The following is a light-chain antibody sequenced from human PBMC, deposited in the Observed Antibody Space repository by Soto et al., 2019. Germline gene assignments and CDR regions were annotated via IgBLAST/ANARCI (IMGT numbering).Light chain of an antibody. J-gene: IGKJ1*01. CDR2: SVY. Sequence: EIVLTQSPGTLSLSPGERATLSCRASQSINHKYLAWFQQEPGQTPRLLIHSVYIRATGIPDSFSGSGSGTDFTLTISRLELEDFAVYYCRLNSGAPWTLGRGTRVDIK. CDR1: QSINHKY. V-gene: IGKV3-20*01. CDR3: RLNSGAPWT.